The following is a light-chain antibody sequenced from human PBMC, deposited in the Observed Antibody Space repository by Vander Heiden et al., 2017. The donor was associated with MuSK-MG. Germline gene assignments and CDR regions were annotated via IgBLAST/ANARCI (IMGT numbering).Light chain of an antibody. CDR2: GKT. CDR3: NARDSSCDRSV. J-gene: IGLJ1*01. V-gene: IGLV3-19*01. CDR1: SLRTYS. Sequence: SSELTQDPSVSVAVGRNVIITCQGDSLRTYSAGWYQQKPGQAPLLLIYGKTNRPSGIPDRFSGSTSGNTASLTISGTQAEDEADYYCNARDSSCDRSVFGTGTTVTV.